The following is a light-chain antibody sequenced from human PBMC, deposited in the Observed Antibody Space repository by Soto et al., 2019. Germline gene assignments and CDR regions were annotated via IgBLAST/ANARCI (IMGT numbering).Light chain of an antibody. J-gene: IGKJ2*02. V-gene: IGKV1-9*01. CDR1: QGISSY. CDR3: QQLNIYPRT. Sequence: DIQLTQSPSFLSKPVEDRDTITCRASQGISSYVAWYQQKPGKAPTLLIYGASTLQNGVPTRFSGSGTGTELSLTISSLQPEDFAPYVCQQLNIYPRTFGQGNKLEIK. CDR2: GAS.